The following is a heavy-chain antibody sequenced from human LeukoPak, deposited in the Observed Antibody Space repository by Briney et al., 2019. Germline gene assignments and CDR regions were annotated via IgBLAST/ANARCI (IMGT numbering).Heavy chain of an antibody. D-gene: IGHD6-13*01. J-gene: IGHJ3*02. CDR3: ARAAAGTEGHAFDI. V-gene: IGHV5-51*01. CDR2: IYPADSDI. Sequence: GESLKISCKGSGYSINNYWIGWVRQMPGKGLEWMGIIYPADSDIRYSPSFQGQVTISADKSISTAYLQWSSLKASDTAMYYCARAAAGTEGHAFDIWGQGTMVTVSS. CDR1: GYSINNYW.